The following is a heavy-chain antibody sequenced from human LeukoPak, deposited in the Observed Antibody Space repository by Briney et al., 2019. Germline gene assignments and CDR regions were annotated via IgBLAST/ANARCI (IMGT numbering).Heavy chain of an antibody. CDR2: ISSDGSNT. D-gene: IGHD4-17*01. J-gene: IGHJ4*02. Sequence: PGGSLRLSCAASGFTFSSYGMHWVRQAPGKGLDWVAVISSDGSNTHYADSVKGRFTISRDNSKNTLSLQMDSLRADDTAVYYCAKDQAAFCDYDFDYWGQGTLVTASP. CDR1: GFTFSSYG. CDR3: AKDQAAFCDYDFDY. V-gene: IGHV3-30*18.